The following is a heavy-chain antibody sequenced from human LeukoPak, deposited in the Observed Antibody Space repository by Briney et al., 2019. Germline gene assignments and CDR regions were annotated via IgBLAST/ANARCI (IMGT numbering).Heavy chain of an antibody. CDR2: MNPNSGNT. V-gene: IGHV1-8*01. Sequence: ASVKVSCKASGYTFTSYDINWVRQATGQGLERMGWMNPNSGNTGYAQKFQGRVTMTRNTSISTAYMELSSLRSEDTAVYYCARRVGGSYSGQYFQHWGQGTLVTVSS. D-gene: IGHD1-26*01. CDR3: ARRVGGSYSGQYFQH. J-gene: IGHJ1*01. CDR1: GYTFTSYD.